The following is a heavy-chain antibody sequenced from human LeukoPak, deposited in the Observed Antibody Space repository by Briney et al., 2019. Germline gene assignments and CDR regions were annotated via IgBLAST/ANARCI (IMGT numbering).Heavy chain of an antibody. CDR2: IYTSGST. D-gene: IGHD4-11*01. CDR3: ARASAVTTTDY. V-gene: IGHV4-61*02. CDR1: GGSISSGSYY. Sequence: SETLSLTCTVSGGSISSGSYYWSWIRQPAGKGLEWIGRIYTSGSTNYNPSLKSRVTISVDTSKNQFSPKLSSVTAADTAVYYCARASAVTTTDYWGQGTLVTVSS. J-gene: IGHJ4*02.